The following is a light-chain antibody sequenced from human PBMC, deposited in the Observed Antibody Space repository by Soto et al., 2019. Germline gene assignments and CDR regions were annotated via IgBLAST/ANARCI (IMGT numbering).Light chain of an antibody. V-gene: IGLV2-8*01. Sequence: QSVLTQPPSASGSPGQSVTISCTGTTSDYVSWYQQYPGKAPKLMIYDVTKWPSGVPDRFSGSKSGTTASLTVSGLQAEDEADYFCSSHAGARHSLFGGGTKLTVL. CDR3: SSHAGARHSL. CDR1: TSDY. J-gene: IGLJ2*01. CDR2: DVT.